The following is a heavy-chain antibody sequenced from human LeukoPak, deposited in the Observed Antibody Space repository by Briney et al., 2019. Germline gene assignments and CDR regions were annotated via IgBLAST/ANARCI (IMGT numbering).Heavy chain of an antibody. Sequence: ASVKVSCKASGYIFTGYYMHRMRQAPGQGLEWMGWINPNSGGTNYAQKFQGRVTMTRDTFISTVYMDLSRLRSDDTAVYYCARELWFGEFYFDYWGQGTLVTVSS. CDR1: GYIFTGYY. V-gene: IGHV1-2*02. CDR3: ARELWFGEFYFDY. J-gene: IGHJ4*02. D-gene: IGHD3-10*01. CDR2: INPNSGGT.